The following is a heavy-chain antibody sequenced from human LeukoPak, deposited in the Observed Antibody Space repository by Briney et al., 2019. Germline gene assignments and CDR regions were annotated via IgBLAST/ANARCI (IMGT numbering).Heavy chain of an antibody. D-gene: IGHD5-24*01. V-gene: IGHV4-31*03. CDR1: ADSLSSGGHY. CDR2: IHHSGRS. CDR3: ARERDGYNYGGIDY. Sequence: SETLSLTCTVSADSLSSGGHYWAWIRQFPGKGLESIGFIHHSGRSRHNPSLKDRVAISVDTSRKQFALKLSSVTAADAAVYYCARERDGYNYGGIDYWGQGTLVTVSS. J-gene: IGHJ4*02.